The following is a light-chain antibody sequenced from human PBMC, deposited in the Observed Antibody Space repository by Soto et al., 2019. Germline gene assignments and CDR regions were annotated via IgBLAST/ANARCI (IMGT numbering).Light chain of an antibody. J-gene: IGLJ1*01. CDR3: CSYPDSRTHI. V-gene: IGLV2-14*01. CDR2: EVS. CDR1: SSDVGGYNY. Sequence: QSVLTQPASVSGSPGQSITISCTGTSSDVGGYNYVSWYQQHPGKAPKLIIFEVSYRPSGISNRFSASKSGDTASLTISGLQADDEAAYYCCSYPDSRTHIFGSGTKVTVL.